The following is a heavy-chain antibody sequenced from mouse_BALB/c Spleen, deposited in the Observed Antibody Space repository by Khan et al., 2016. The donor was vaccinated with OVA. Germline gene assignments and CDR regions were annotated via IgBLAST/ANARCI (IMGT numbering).Heavy chain of an antibody. CDR2: IDPFNGGN. V-gene: IGHV1S135*01. D-gene: IGHD3-1*01. Sequence: EVQLQQSGPELMKPGASVKISCKASGYSFTSYYIHWVKQSHGKSLEWIGYIDPFNGGNSYNQKFKGKATLTLDKSSSTAYMHLSSLTSEDSAVYYCARGGLGLRAYAMDYWGQGTSVTVPS. CDR3: ARGGLGLRAYAMDY. CDR1: GYSFTSYY. J-gene: IGHJ4*01.